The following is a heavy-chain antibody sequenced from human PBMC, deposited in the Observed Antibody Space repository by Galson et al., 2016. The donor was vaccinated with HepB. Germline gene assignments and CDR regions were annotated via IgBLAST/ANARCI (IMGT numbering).Heavy chain of an antibody. CDR2: IYWDNDR. J-gene: IGHJ4*02. D-gene: IGHD2-21*02. CDR3: AHNPCAGDCLLQNQMPIAQYDFDY. Sequence: PALVKPTQTLTLTCTFSGFSLSSTKMGVGWIRQPPGKALEWLAVIYWDNDRRYSPSLRTRLTITKDTSKNQVVLTMTGMDPADTATYYCAHNPCAGDCLLQNQMPIAQYDFDYWGQGILVTVSS. V-gene: IGHV2-5*02. CDR1: GFSLSSTKMG.